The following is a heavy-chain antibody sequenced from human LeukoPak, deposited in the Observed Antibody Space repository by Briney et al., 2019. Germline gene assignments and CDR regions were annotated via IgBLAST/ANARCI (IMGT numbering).Heavy chain of an antibody. D-gene: IGHD6-13*01. CDR2: INPNSGGT. V-gene: IGHV1-2*02. J-gene: IGHJ5*02. Sequence: ASVRVSCKASGYTFTGYYMHWVRQAPGQGLEWMGWINPNSGGTNYAQKFQGRVTMTRDTSISTAYMELSRLRSDDTAVYYCARDIAAAGTGWFDPCDQGTLVTVSS. CDR1: GYTFTGYY. CDR3: ARDIAAAGTGWFDP.